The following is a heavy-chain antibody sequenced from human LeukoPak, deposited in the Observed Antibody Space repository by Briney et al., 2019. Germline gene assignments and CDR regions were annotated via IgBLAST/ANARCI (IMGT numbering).Heavy chain of an antibody. Sequence: SETLSLTCTVSGGSISSYYWSWIRQPPGEGLDWIGYIYYSVRTNYNPSLKSRVTISVDTSKNQFSLKLSSVTAADTAVYYCARATRPTARFPGGYWGQGTLVTVSS. V-gene: IGHV4-59*13. CDR3: ARATRPTARFPGGY. J-gene: IGHJ4*02. CDR1: GGSISSYY. D-gene: IGHD4-17*01. CDR2: IYYSVRT.